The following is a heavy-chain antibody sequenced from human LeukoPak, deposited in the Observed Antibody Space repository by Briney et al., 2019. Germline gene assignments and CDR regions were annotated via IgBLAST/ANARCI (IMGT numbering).Heavy chain of an antibody. Sequence: PGGSLRLSCTASGFSFSGHWMHWARQLPGKGLVWVSRISPTGSTTSYADSVKGRFTVSRDNAKNKLYLQVNNLRAEETAVYYCARGPNSNWSGLDFWGQGTLLTVFS. V-gene: IGHV3-74*01. CDR2: ISPTGSTT. J-gene: IGHJ4*02. CDR1: GFSFSGHW. CDR3: ARGPNSNWSGLDF. D-gene: IGHD6-6*01.